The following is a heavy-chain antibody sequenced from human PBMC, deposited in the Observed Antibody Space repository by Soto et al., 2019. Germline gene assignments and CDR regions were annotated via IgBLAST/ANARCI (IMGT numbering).Heavy chain of an antibody. CDR1: GYTFTSYD. CDR2: MNPNIGNT. V-gene: IGHV1-8*01. CDR3: ASRGYSGYDRDY. J-gene: IGHJ4*02. Sequence: KVSCKASGYTFTSYDINWVRQATGQGLEWMGWMNPNIGNTGYAQKFQGRVTMTRNTSISTAYMELSSLRSEDTAVYYCASRGYSGYDRDYWGQGTLVTVSS. D-gene: IGHD5-12*01.